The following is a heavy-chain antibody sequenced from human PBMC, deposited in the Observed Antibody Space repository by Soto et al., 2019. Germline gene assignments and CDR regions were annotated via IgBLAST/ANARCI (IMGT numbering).Heavy chain of an antibody. J-gene: IGHJ4*02. CDR3: ATLRVGFGELLTY. CDR1: GYSFTSYW. CDR2: IDPSDSYT. D-gene: IGHD3-10*01. V-gene: IGHV5-10-1*01. Sequence: GASLKISCKGSGYSFTSYWISWVRQMPGKGLEWMGRIDPSDSYTNYSPSFQGHVTISADKSISTAYLQRSSLKASDTAMYYCATLRVGFGELLTYWGQGTLVTVSS.